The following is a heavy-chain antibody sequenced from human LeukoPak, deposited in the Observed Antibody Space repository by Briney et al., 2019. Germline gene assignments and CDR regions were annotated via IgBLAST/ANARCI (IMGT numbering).Heavy chain of an antibody. CDR3: ARDRAALQDWVEFDP. D-gene: IGHD3/OR15-3a*01. V-gene: IGHV3-66*03. CDR1: GFRVSDYY. Sequence: PGGSLRLSCAVSGFRVSDYYMSWVRQAPGKGLEWVGLIRDSGEAFYADFVRGRFAISRDESENTLYLQMNSLRVEDTAVYFCARDRAALQDWVEFDPWGQGTPVTVSS. CDR2: IRDSGEA. J-gene: IGHJ5*02.